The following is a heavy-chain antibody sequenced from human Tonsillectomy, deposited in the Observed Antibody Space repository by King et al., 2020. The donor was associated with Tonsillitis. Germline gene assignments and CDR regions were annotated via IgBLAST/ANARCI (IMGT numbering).Heavy chain of an antibody. CDR1: GGSISSYY. CDR2: IYYSGST. V-gene: IGHV4-59*01. J-gene: IGHJ4*02. D-gene: IGHD3-10*01. CDR3: ATPLSDFDY. Sequence: HVQLQESGPGLVKPSETLSLTCTVSGGSISSYYWSWIRQPPGKGLEWIGYIYYSGSTNYNPSLKSRVTLSVDTSKNQFSLKLNSVTAADMAVYYCATPLSDFDYWGQGTLVTVSS.